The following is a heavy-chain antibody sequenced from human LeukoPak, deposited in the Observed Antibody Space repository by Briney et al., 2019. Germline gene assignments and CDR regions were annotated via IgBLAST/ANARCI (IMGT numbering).Heavy chain of an antibody. CDR3: ASGLAGIAVAGTIDY. J-gene: IGHJ4*02. D-gene: IGHD6-19*01. CDR1: GYTFTSYY. Sequence: GASVKVSCKASGYTFTSYYMHWVRQAPGQGLEWMGIINPSGGSTSYAQKFQGRVTMTRDTSTSTVYMELSSLRSEDTAVHYCASGLAGIAVAGTIDYWGQGTLVTVSS. CDR2: INPSGGST. V-gene: IGHV1-46*01.